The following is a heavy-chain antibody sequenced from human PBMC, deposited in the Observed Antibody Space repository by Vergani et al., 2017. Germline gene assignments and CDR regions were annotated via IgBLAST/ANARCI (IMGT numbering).Heavy chain of an antibody. V-gene: IGHV4-4*08. CDR1: GGSFNTYY. CDR3: VRDSWRSDLRGVYWFDT. D-gene: IGHD3-10*01. CDR2: IYSTGRT. J-gene: IGHJ5*02. Sequence: QVQLEESGPGLVKPSETLSLTCTVSGGSFNTYYWSWIRQSPGKGLEWIGYIYSTGRTNYNPSLRSRVTLSVDTSKNQLSLKMISMTAADTAVYYCVRDSWRSDLRGVYWFDTWGQGTLVSVSS.